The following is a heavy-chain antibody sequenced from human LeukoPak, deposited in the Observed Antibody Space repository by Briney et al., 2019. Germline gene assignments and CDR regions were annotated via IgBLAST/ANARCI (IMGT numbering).Heavy chain of an antibody. Sequence: SETLFLTCTVSGGSISSYYWSWIRQPPGKGLEWIGYIYYSGSTNYNPSLKSRVTISVDTSKNQFSLKLSSVTAADTAVYYCARNRRSRIAVAGTGFDYWGQGTLVTVSS. CDR1: GGSISSYY. J-gene: IGHJ4*02. D-gene: IGHD6-19*01. CDR2: IYYSGST. CDR3: ARNRRSRIAVAGTGFDY. V-gene: IGHV4-59*01.